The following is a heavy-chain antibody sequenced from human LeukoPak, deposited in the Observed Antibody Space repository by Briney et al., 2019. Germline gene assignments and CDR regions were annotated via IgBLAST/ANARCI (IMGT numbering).Heavy chain of an antibody. Sequence: GGSLRFSCTASGFTFGDYAMSWVRQAPGKGLEWVGFIRSKAYGGTTEYAASVKGRFTISRDDSKSIAYLQMNSLKTEDTAVYYCTGKRYYDSSGSDYWGQGTLVTVSS. J-gene: IGHJ4*02. CDR1: GFTFGDYA. D-gene: IGHD3-22*01. CDR2: IRSKAYGGTT. CDR3: TGKRYYDSSGSDY. V-gene: IGHV3-49*04.